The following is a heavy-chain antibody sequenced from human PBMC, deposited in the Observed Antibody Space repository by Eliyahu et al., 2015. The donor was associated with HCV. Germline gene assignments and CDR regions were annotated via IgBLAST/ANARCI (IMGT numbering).Heavy chain of an antibody. V-gene: IGHV4-34*01. CDR1: GGXFSGYY. D-gene: IGHD6-13*01. J-gene: IGHJ5*02. CDR3: ARAAVRPRDRNWFDP. Sequence: QVQLQQWGAGLLKPSETLSLTCAVXGGXFSGYYWXWIRQPPGKGLEWIGEINHSGSTNYNPSLKXXVTISVDTXKNQFSLKLSSVTAADTAVYYCARAAVRPRDRNWFDPWGQGTLVTVSS. CDR2: INHSGST.